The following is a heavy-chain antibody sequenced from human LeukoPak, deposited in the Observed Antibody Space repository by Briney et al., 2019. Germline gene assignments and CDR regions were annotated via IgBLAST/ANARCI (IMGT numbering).Heavy chain of an antibody. V-gene: IGHV5-10-1*01. CDR3: ARRVGSSWYLFDY. CDR2: IDPSDSYT. Sequence: GESLKISCKGSGYSFTSYWISWVRQMPGKGLEWVGRIDPSDSYTNYSPSFQGHVTISADKSISTAYLQWSSLKASDTAMYYCARRVGSSWYLFDYWGQGTLVTVSS. J-gene: IGHJ4*02. D-gene: IGHD6-13*01. CDR1: GYSFTSYW.